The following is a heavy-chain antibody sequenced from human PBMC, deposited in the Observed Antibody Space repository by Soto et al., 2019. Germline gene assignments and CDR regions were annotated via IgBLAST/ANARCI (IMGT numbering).Heavy chain of an antibody. CDR3: AKESVESTYSYYGMDV. V-gene: IGHV3-30*18. D-gene: IGHD4-4*01. J-gene: IGHJ6*02. CDR2: VSSDSKNK. CDR1: GFSLDTYG. Sequence: GGSLRLSCEASGFSLDTYGMHWVRQAPGKGLEWVAVVSSDSKNKYYIDSVEGRFTISRDNSKNMMYLQMDSLRREDTAVYYCAKESVESTYSYYGMDVWGPGTTVTVSS.